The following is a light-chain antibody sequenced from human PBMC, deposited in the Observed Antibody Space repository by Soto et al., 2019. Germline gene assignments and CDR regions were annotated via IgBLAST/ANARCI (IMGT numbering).Light chain of an antibody. CDR2: DAS. Sequence: IVLTQSPGTLSLSPGEGATLSCRASQSVPKNYLAWYKQKPGQSPRLLIYDASTRATDIPDKFSGSGSETDFTLTIRGLEPEDFAVYYCQQYASAPLTFGGGTKVEIK. V-gene: IGKV3-20*01. J-gene: IGKJ4*01. CDR1: QSVPKNY. CDR3: QQYASAPLT.